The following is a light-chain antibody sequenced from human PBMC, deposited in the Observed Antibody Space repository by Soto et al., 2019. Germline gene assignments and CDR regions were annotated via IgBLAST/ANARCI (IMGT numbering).Light chain of an antibody. CDR1: QSISTW. CDR3: QHYNSYSLT. Sequence: DIQLTQSPSTLSASVGDTVTITCRASQSISTWLAWYQQKPGKAPKLLIYKSSSLESGVPSRFSGSGSGTEFTFTFGSLEPDHFATYYVQHYNSYSLTCGQATKVEI. V-gene: IGKV1-5*03. J-gene: IGKJ1*01. CDR2: KSS.